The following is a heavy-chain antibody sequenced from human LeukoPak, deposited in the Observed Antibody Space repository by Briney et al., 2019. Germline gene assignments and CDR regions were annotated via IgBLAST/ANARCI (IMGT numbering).Heavy chain of an antibody. CDR2: IYYSGSA. D-gene: IGHD3-10*01. J-gene: IGHJ4*02. CDR1: GDSISGGGYY. CDR3: ARTGYGSGSYYKEASPPRNYYFDY. V-gene: IGHV4-31*03. Sequence: SQTLSLTCTVSGDSISGGGYYWNWIRQHPGKGLEWIGYIYYSGSAYYNPSLKSRVTISVDTSKNQFSLKLSSVTAADTAVYYCARTGYGSGSYYKEASPPRNYYFDYWGQGTLVTVSS.